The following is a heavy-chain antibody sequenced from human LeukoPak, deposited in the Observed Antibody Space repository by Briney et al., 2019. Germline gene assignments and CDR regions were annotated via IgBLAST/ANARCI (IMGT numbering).Heavy chain of an antibody. V-gene: IGHV3-53*01. D-gene: IGHD3-22*01. Sequence: GGSLRLSCAASGFTVSSNYMSWVRQAPGKGLEWVSVIYSGGSTYYADSVKGRFTISRDNSKNTLYLQMNSLRAEDTAVYYCARERGYYEYNWFDPWGQGTLVTVSP. CDR2: IYSGGST. CDR1: GFTVSSNY. CDR3: ARERGYYEYNWFDP. J-gene: IGHJ5*02.